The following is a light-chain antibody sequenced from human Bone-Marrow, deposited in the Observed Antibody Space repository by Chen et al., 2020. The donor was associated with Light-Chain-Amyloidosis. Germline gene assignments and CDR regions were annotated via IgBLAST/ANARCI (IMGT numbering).Light chain of an antibody. J-gene: IGLJ1*01. CDR2: EVT. Sequence: QSAVTQPASVSGSPGQSIPISCTGTSSDVGGDNNVSLYQKHPDKAPQLMIYEVTNRPSWVPDRVSGSKSDNTVSLTISGLQTEDEADYFCSSYTITNTLVFGSGTRVTVL. CDR3: SSYTITNTLV. V-gene: IGLV2-14*01. CDR1: SSDVGGDNN.